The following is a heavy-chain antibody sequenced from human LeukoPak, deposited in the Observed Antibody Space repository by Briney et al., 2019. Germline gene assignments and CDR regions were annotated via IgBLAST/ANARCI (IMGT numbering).Heavy chain of an antibody. CDR3: ARSSADWNNFDC. CDR1: GFTVSSNY. J-gene: IGHJ4*02. Sequence: GGSLRLSCAASGFTVSSNYMSWVRQAPGKGLEWVSVIYSGGSTYYADSVKGRFTISRDNSKNTLYLQMNSLRAEDTAVYYCARSSADWNNFDCWGQGTLVTVSS. CDR2: IYSGGST. V-gene: IGHV3-66*01. D-gene: IGHD1/OR15-1a*01.